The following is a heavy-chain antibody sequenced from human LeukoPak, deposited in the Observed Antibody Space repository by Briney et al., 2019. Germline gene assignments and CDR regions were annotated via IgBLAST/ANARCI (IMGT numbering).Heavy chain of an antibody. CDR2: ISGSGGST. CDR1: GFTFSSYA. Sequence: GGSLRLSCAASGFTFSSYAMSWVRQAPGKGLEWVSAISGSGGSTYYADSVKGRFTISRDNSKSTLYLQMNSLRAEDTAVYYCARDTYYYNSSAFYHYYYGMDVWGQGTTVTVSS. D-gene: IGHD3-22*01. V-gene: IGHV3-23*01. J-gene: IGHJ6*02. CDR3: ARDTYYYNSSAFYHYYYGMDV.